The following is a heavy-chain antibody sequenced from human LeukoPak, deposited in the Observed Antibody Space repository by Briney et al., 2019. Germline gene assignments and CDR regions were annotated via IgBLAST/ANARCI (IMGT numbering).Heavy chain of an antibody. V-gene: IGHV1-2*02. D-gene: IGHD2-8*02. J-gene: IGHJ4*02. CDR1: GYTFTGYY. CDR3: ARSTGPGGVFDY. CDR2: INPNSGGT. Sequence: ASVKVSCKASGYTFTGYYMHWVRQAPGQGLEWMGWINPNSGGTNYAQKFQGRVTMTRDTSISTAYMELSRLRSDDTAVYYCARSTGPGGVFDYWGQGTLVTVSS.